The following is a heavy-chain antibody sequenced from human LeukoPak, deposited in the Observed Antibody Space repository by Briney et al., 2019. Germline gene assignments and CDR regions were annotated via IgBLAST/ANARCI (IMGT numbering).Heavy chain of an antibody. Sequence: GRSLRLSCAASGFTFSIYAMNWVRQAPGKGLERVSAIVDSGNTYYADSVKGRFTISRDISKNTLYLQMNSLRVEDTAVYYCATGALSGTAIVRDYWGPGTLVTVSS. V-gene: IGHV3-23*01. D-gene: IGHD3-10*01. CDR2: IVDSGNT. J-gene: IGHJ4*02. CDR1: GFTFSIYA. CDR3: ATGALSGTAIVRDY.